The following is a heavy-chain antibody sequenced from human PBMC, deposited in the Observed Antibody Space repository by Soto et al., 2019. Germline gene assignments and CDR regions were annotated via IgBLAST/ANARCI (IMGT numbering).Heavy chain of an antibody. V-gene: IGHV4-39*01. Sequence: PSETLSLTCTVSGGSISSSSYYWVWIRQPPGKGLEWIGSTYYSGSTYYNPSLKSRVTISVDTSKNQFSLKLSSVTAADTAVYYCARHSAAAGRYYYGMDVWGQGTTVTVAS. J-gene: IGHJ6*02. D-gene: IGHD6-13*01. CDR1: GGSISSSSYY. CDR3: ARHSAAAGRYYYGMDV. CDR2: TYYSGST.